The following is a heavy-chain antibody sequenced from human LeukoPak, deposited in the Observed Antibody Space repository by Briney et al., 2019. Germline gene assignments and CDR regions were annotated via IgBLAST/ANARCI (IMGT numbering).Heavy chain of an antibody. V-gene: IGHV4-59*08. J-gene: IGHJ6*02. D-gene: IGHD3-10*01. Sequence: SETLSLTCTVSGGSISSYYWSWIRQPPGEGLEWIGYIYYSGSTNYNPSLKSRVTISVDTSKNQFSLKLSSVTAADTAVYYCARHGPKVGSEYYYYGMDVWGQGTTVTVSS. CDR3: ARHGPKVGSEYYYYGMDV. CDR1: GGSISSYY. CDR2: IYYSGST.